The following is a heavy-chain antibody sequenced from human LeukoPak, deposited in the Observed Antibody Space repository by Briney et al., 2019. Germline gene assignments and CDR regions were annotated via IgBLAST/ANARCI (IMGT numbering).Heavy chain of an antibody. D-gene: IGHD2-2*01. CDR2: INHSGST. CDR1: GGSFSGYY. J-gene: IGHJ5*02. Sequence: SETLSLTCAVYGGSFSGYYWSWIRQPPGKGLEWIGEINHSGSTNYNPSLKSRVTISVDTSKNQFSLKLSSVTAADTAVYYCARGGCSSTSCYRGEGNWFDPWGQGTLVTVSS. CDR3: ARGGCSSTSCYRGEGNWFDP. V-gene: IGHV4-34*01.